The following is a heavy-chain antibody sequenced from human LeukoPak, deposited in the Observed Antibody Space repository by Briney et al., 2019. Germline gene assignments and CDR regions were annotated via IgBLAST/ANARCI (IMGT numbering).Heavy chain of an antibody. Sequence: GGSLRLSCAASGFTFRSYWMHWVRQAPGKGLVWVSRINGDGSNTNYADSVKGRFTISRDNSKNSLFLQMTSLRTEDTALYYCAKSKDISTWYYFDYWGQGTLVTVSS. J-gene: IGHJ4*02. CDR3: AKSKDISTWYYFDY. D-gene: IGHD6-13*01. CDR2: INGDGSNT. V-gene: IGHV3-74*01. CDR1: GFTFRSYW.